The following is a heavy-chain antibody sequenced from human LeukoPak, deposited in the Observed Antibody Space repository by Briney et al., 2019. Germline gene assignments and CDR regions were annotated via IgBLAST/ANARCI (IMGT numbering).Heavy chain of an antibody. CDR2: IYPGDSDT. CDR3: GRAIIFRPRDNWFDP. CDR1: GYSFTSYW. D-gene: IGHD3/OR15-3a*01. J-gene: IGHJ5*02. Sequence: GESLKISCQCSGYSFTSYWIGGVRQMPGKGLEWMGIIYPGDSDTRYSPSFQGQVTISADKSISTAYLQWSSLKASDTAMYYCGRAIIFRPRDNWFDPWGQGTLVTVSS. V-gene: IGHV5-51*01.